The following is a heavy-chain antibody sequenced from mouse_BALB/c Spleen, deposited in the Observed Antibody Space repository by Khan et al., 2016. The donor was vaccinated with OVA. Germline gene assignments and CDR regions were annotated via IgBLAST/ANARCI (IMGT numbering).Heavy chain of an antibody. D-gene: IGHD2-12*01. V-gene: IGHV2-4-1*01. J-gene: IGHJ3*01. Sequence: QVQLKESGPGLVQPSQSLSITCTVSGFSLITYGVHWVRQSPGKGLEWLGVIWSDGSTDYNAAFISRLSITKDNSKSQVFFTMNSLQPDDTAIYXCARNSCRYDFTYWGRGTLVTVSA. CDR2: IWSDGST. CDR3: ARNSCRYDFTY. CDR1: GFSLITYG.